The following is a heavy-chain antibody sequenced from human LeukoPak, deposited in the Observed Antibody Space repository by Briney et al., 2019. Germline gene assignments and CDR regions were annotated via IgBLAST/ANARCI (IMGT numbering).Heavy chain of an antibody. D-gene: IGHD1-1*01. CDR3: ARTTGTTGTGDFDY. CDR1: GGSISSYY. CDR2: INHSGST. J-gene: IGHJ4*02. V-gene: IGHV4-34*01. Sequence: PSETLSLTCTVSGGSISSYYWSWIRQPPGKGLEWIGEINHSGSTNYNPSLKSRVTISVDTSKNQFSLKLSSVTAADTAVYYCARTTGTTGTGDFDYWGQGTLVTVSS.